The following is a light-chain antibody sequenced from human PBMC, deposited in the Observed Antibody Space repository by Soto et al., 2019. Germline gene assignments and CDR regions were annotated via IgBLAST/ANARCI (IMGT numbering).Light chain of an antibody. Sequence: EIVLTQSPGTLSLSPGERATLSCRASQSVSSSYLAWYQQKPGQAPRLLIYGASSRVTGIPDRFSGSGSGTDFTLPISRLEPEDFAVYYCQQYGSSLVITFGQGTRLEIK. CDR1: QSVSSSY. J-gene: IGKJ5*01. V-gene: IGKV3-20*01. CDR3: QQYGSSLVIT. CDR2: GAS.